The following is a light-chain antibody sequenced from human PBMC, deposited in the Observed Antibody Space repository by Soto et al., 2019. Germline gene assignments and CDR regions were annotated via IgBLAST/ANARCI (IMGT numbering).Light chain of an antibody. CDR3: CSYAGSYTLV. J-gene: IGLJ1*01. CDR2: DVS. V-gene: IGLV2-11*01. Sequence: QSVLAQPRSVSGSPGQSVTISCTGTSSDVGGYNCVSWYQQRPGKAPKLMIYDVSKRPSGVPDRFSGSTSGGTAALTISGLQAGDEADLDVCSYAGSYTLVFGPGTKGTVL. CDR1: SSDVGGYNC.